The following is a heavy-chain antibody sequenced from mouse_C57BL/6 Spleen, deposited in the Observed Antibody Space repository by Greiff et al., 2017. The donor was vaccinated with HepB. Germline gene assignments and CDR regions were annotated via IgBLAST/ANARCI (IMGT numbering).Heavy chain of an antibody. D-gene: IGHD1-1*01. J-gene: IGHJ4*01. CDR3: ARCYGSSYNYYAMDY. V-gene: IGHV5-4*01. CDR2: ISDGGSYT. Sequence: EVQLMESGGGLVKPGGSLKLSCAASGFTFSSYAMSWVRQTPEKRLEWVATISDGGSYTYYPDNVKGRFTISRDNAKNNLYLQMSHLKSEDTAMYYCARCYGSSYNYYAMDYWGQGTSVTVSS. CDR1: GFTFSSYA.